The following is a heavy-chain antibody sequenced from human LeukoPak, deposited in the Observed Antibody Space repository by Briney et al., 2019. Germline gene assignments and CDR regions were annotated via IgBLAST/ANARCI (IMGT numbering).Heavy chain of an antibody. Sequence: ASVKVSCKASGYTFTSYYMHWVRQAPGQGLEWMGIINPSGGSTSYAQKFQGRVTMTRDMSTSTVYMELSSLRSEDTAVYYCARNAYCGGDCYSNYFDFWGQGTLVTVSS. V-gene: IGHV1-46*01. D-gene: IGHD2-21*02. CDR3: ARNAYCGGDCYSNYFDF. CDR1: GYTFTSYY. CDR2: INPSGGST. J-gene: IGHJ4*02.